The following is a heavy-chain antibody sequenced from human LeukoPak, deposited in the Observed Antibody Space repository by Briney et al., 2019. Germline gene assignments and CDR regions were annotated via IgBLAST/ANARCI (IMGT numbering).Heavy chain of an antibody. CDR2: IRSKAYGGTT. D-gene: IGHD3-3*01. CDR3: TSDYDPVGDY. CDR1: GFTFGDYA. V-gene: IGHV3-49*05. Sequence: KPGGSLRLSCTASGFTFGDYAMSWFRQAPGKGLEWVGFIRSKAYGGTTEYAASVKGRFTISRDDSKSIAYLQMNSLKTEDTAVYHCTSDYDPVGDYWGQGTLVTVSS. J-gene: IGHJ4*02.